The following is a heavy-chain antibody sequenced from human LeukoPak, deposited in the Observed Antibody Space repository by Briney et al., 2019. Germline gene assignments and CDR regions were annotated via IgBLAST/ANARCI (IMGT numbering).Heavy chain of an antibody. CDR1: GYTFTSYG. CDR2: INPDSGVT. V-gene: IGHV1-2*02. CDR3: ARAMVEYHYGMDV. D-gene: IGHD3-10*01. Sequence: ASVKVSCKASGYTFTSYGISWVRQAPGQGLEWMGWINPDSGVTNHAQKFEGRVTMTRDTSISTVYMELSRLRSDDTAVYYCARAMVEYHYGMDVWGQGTTVTVSS. J-gene: IGHJ6*02.